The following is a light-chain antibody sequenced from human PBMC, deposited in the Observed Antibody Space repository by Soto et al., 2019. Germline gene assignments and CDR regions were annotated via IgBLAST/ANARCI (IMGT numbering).Light chain of an antibody. CDR2: EVS. J-gene: IGLJ2*01. Sequence: QSALTQPPSASGSPGQSVAISCTGTSSDIGAYKFVSWYQQHPGKAPKLIIYEVSIRPSGVPDRFSGSKSGNTASLTVSGLLAGDEADYYCSLYAGSNNVVFGGGTKVTVL. CDR1: SSDIGAYKF. CDR3: SLYAGSNNVV. V-gene: IGLV2-8*01.